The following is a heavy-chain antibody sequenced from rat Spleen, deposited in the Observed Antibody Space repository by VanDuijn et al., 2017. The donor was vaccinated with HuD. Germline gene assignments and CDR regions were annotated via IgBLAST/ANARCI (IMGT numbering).Heavy chain of an antibody. V-gene: IGHV5-27*01. CDR1: GFTFSNYY. CDR2: ISTAGGNT. D-gene: IGHD1-12*02. Sequence: EVQLVESGGGLVQPGRSMKSSCAASGFTFSNYYMAWVRQAPPKGLEWVAYISTAGGNTYYRDSVRGRFTISRDNAKSALYLQMDSLRSEDTATYYCTTDSYFDGTYYPGGFDYWGQGVMVTVSS. CDR3: TTDSYFDGTYYPGGFDY. J-gene: IGHJ2*01.